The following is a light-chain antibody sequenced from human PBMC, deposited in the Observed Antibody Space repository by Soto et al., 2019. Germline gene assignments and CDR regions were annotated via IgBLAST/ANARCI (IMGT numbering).Light chain of an antibody. Sequence: QSVLTQPPSVSAAPGQKVTISCSGSSSNIGNNYVSWYQQLPGTAPKLLIYENNKRPSGIPDRFSGSKSGTSATLGITGFQFGDEADYYGGTWESSLSSWVFGGGTKVTVL. CDR1: SSNIGNNY. CDR3: GTWESSLSSWV. J-gene: IGLJ2*01. CDR2: ENN. V-gene: IGLV1-51*02.